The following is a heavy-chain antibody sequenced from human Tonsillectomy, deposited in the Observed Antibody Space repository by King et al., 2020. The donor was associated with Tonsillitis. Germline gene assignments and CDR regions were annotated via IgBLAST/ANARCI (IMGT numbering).Heavy chain of an antibody. J-gene: IGHJ6*02. D-gene: IGHD3-3*01. Sequence: VQLVESGGGLVQPGGSLRLSCAASAFTFSSYAMNWVRQAPGKGLEWVSGISGSGDSTYYADSVKGRFTISRDNSKNTLYLQMNSLRAEDTAVYYCAKLLQSITILGVGPPSYHGMDVWGQGTTVTVSS. V-gene: IGHV3-23*04. CDR3: AKLLQSITILGVGPPSYHGMDV. CDR2: ISGSGDST. CDR1: AFTFSSYA.